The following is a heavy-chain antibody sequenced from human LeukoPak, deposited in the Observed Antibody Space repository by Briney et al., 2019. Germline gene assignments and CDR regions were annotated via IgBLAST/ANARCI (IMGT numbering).Heavy chain of an antibody. CDR3: ARDMYYDSSGYDY. Sequence: GGSLRLSCAASGFTFSSYSMNWVRQAPGKGLEWVSSISSSSYIYYADSVKGRFTISRDNAKNSLYLQMNSLRAEDTAVYYCARDMYYDSSGYDYWGQGTLVTVSS. J-gene: IGHJ4*02. D-gene: IGHD3-22*01. CDR2: ISSSSYI. V-gene: IGHV3-21*01. CDR1: GFTFSSYS.